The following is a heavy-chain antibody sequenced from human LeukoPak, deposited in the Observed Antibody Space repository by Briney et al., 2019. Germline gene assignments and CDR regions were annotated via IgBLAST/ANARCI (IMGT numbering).Heavy chain of an antibody. CDR1: GYTFTSYG. J-gene: IGHJ6*03. CDR3: ARGASYGGYYYYYYMDV. V-gene: IGHV1-18*01. Sequence: ASVKVSCKASGYTFTSYGISWVRQAPGQGLEWMGWISAYNGNTNYAQKLQGRVTMTTDTSTSTAYMELRSLRSDDTAVYYCARGASYGGYYYYYYMDVWGKGTTVTVSS. CDR2: ISAYNGNT. D-gene: IGHD5-18*01.